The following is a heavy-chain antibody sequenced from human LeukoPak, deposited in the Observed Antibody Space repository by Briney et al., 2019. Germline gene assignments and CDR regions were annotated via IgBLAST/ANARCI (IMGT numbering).Heavy chain of an antibody. Sequence: GGSLRLSCVASGFTFSGNWMNWVRQAPGKGLVWVSRISGDGSDITYADSVKGRFTISRDNARNTLYLQMNSLRAEDTAVYYCAKGYCTNVGCGGLNYGMDVWGQGTTVTVSS. CDR2: ISGDGSDI. V-gene: IGHV3-74*03. D-gene: IGHD2-8*01. CDR3: AKGYCTNVGCGGLNYGMDV. CDR1: GFTFSGNW. J-gene: IGHJ6*02.